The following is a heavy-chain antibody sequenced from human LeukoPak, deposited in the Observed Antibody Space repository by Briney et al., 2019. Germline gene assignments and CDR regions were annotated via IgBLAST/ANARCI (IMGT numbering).Heavy chain of an antibody. CDR3: ARDHDYEGWFDP. V-gene: IGHV1-69*06. D-gene: IGHD4-17*01. CDR1: GGTFSSYA. CDR2: IIPIFGTA. Sequence: SVKVSCKASGGTFSSYAISWVRQAPGQGLGWMGGIIPIFGTANYAQKFQGRVTITADKSTSTAYMELSSLRSEDTAVYYCARDHDYEGWFDPWGQGTLVTVSS. J-gene: IGHJ5*02.